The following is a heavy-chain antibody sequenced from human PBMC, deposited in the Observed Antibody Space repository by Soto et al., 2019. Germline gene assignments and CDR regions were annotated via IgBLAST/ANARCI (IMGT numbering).Heavy chain of an antibody. V-gene: IGHV3-66*01. J-gene: IGHJ6*02. D-gene: IGHD2-2*01. CDR1: GFTGSSNY. CDR2: IYSGGST. CDR3: ARDWGVVPATYGMDV. Sequence: GGSLRLCCAASGFTGSSNYMSWVRQAPGKGLEWVSVIYSGGSTYYADSVKGRFTISRDNSKNTLYLQMNSLRAEDTAVYYCARDWGVVPATYGMDVWGQGTTVTVSS.